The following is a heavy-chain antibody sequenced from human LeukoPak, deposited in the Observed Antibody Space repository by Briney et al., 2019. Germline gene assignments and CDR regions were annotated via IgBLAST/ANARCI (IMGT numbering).Heavy chain of an antibody. V-gene: IGHV4-39*07. CDR1: GGSISSGSYY. CDR3: AGYHVYGVTTPPLGY. Sequence: SETLSLTCTVSGGSISSGSYYWGWIRQPPGKGLEWIGSIYHSGSTYYNPSLKSRVTISVDTSKNQFSLKLSSVTAADTAVYYCAGYHVYGVTTPPLGYWGQGTLVTVSS. CDR2: IYHSGST. D-gene: IGHD4-17*01. J-gene: IGHJ4*02.